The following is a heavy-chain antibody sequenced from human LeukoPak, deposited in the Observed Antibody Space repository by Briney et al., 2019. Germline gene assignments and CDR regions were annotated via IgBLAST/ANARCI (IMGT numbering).Heavy chain of an antibody. Sequence: SVKVSCKASGGTFSSYAISWMRQAPGQGLEWMGRIIPILGIANYAQKFQGRVTITADKSTSTAYMELSSLRSEDTAVYYCARDTYPEAAAGTIDYWGQGTLVTVSS. CDR3: ARDTYPEAAAGTIDY. J-gene: IGHJ4*02. CDR1: GGTFSSYA. CDR2: IIPILGIA. D-gene: IGHD6-13*01. V-gene: IGHV1-69*04.